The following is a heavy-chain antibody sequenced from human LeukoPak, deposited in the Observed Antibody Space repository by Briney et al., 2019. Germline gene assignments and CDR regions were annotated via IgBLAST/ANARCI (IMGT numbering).Heavy chain of an antibody. Sequence: ASVKVSCKASGYTFTSYYMHWVRQAPGQGLEWRGWINPNSGGTNYAQKFQGRVTMTRDTSISTAYMELSRLRSDDTAVYYCARVRGIAAAGLGYWGQGTLVTVSS. V-gene: IGHV1-2*02. CDR1: GYTFTSYY. CDR2: INPNSGGT. J-gene: IGHJ4*02. CDR3: ARVRGIAAAGLGY. D-gene: IGHD6-13*01.